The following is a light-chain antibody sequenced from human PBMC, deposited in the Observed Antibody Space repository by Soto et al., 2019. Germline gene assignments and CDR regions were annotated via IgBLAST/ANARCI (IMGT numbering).Light chain of an antibody. Sequence: DIVMTQSPLSLPVTPGEPASISCRSSQSLLQSNGYNFLDWYLQKPGQTPHLLIYLGSNRASGVPDRFSGSGSGTDFTLKISRVEAEDVGVYYCMQALQTPPYTFGQGTKVEIK. V-gene: IGKV2-28*01. CDR1: QSLLQSNGYNF. J-gene: IGKJ2*01. CDR2: LGS. CDR3: MQALQTPPYT.